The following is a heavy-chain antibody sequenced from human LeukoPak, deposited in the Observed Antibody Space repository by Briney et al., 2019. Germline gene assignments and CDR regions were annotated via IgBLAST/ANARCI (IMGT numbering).Heavy chain of an antibody. CDR1: GFTFSSYA. CDR2: ISYAGSNK. D-gene: IGHD1-26*01. J-gene: IGHJ3*02. Sequence: GGALRLSCAASGFTFSSYALHWVRQAPGKGLEWVEVISYAGSNKYYADSVKGRFTISRDNSKNTRYLQMNSLSAEDTAVYYCGREIVKWELLDAFDIWGQGTMVTVSS. V-gene: IGHV3-30-3*01. CDR3: GREIVKWELLDAFDI.